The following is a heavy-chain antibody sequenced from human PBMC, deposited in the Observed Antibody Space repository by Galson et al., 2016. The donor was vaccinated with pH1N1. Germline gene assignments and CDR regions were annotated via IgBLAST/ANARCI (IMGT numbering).Heavy chain of an antibody. Sequence: SLRLSCAASDSSFSAYSMNWVRQAPGKGLQWLAYISGPSSGTIYYADSVKGRFTISRDNSKNTVYLQMDSLRAEDTAIYYCTAYCSGYSCPDYWGQGTLVTVSS. CDR3: TAYCSGYSCPDY. D-gene: IGHD2-15*01. CDR2: ISGPSSGTI. J-gene: IGHJ4*02. CDR1: DSSFSAYS. V-gene: IGHV3-48*01.